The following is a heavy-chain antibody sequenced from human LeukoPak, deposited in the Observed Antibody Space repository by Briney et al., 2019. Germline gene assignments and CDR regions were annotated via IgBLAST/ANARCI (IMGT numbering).Heavy chain of an antibody. J-gene: IGHJ4*02. Sequence: GGSLRLSCAAPGFTFSSYEMNWVGQAPGKGLDWVSYISSSGNTIYYADSVKGRFTISRDNAKNSLYLQMNSLSAEDTAVYYCAADSTSYYVFDYWGQGTLVTASS. CDR1: GFTFSSYE. CDR2: ISSSGNTI. D-gene: IGHD3-22*01. CDR3: AADSTSYYVFDY. V-gene: IGHV3-48*03.